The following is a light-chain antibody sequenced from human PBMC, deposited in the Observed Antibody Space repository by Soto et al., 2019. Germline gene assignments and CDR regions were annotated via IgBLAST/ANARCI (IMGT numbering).Light chain of an antibody. CDR2: GAS. CDR3: QQYNNWPPWT. Sequence: EIVMTQSPATLSVSPGERATLSCRASKSVSSNLAWYQQKPGQAPRLLIYGASTRATGIPARFSGSRSGTEFTLTISSLQSEDVAVYYCQQYNNWPPWTFGPGTKVDIK. CDR1: KSVSSN. V-gene: IGKV3-15*01. J-gene: IGKJ3*01.